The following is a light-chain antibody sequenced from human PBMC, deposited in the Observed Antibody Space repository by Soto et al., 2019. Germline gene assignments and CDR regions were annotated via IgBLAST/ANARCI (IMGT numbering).Light chain of an antibody. CDR1: QSVSNNY. V-gene: IGKV3-20*01. CDR2: GAY. Sequence: EIVLTQSPGTLSLSPGERGTLSCRASQSVSNNYLAWYQQKPGQAPRLLIYGAYTGATGIPDRFSGSGSGTDFTLTISRLEPEDFAVYYCQQYGSSPLTFGPGTKVDIK. CDR3: QQYGSSPLT. J-gene: IGKJ3*01.